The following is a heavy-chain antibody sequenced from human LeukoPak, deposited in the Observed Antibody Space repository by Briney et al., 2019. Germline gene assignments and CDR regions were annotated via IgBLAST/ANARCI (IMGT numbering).Heavy chain of an antibody. J-gene: IGHJ4*02. V-gene: IGHV3-23*01. CDR2: IGVNT. CDR3: ATTKQARRYFDY. Sequence: PGGSLRLSCAASGFTFSNYAMSWVRQAPGKGLEWVSAIGVNTYYTDSVRGRFTISRDNSKNTLYLQMNTLRAEDTAVYYCATTKQARRYFDYWGQGTLVTVSS. CDR1: GFTFSNYA. D-gene: IGHD1-1*01.